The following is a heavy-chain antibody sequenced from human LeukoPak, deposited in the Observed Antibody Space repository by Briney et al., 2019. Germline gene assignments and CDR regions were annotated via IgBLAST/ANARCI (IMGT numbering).Heavy chain of an antibody. D-gene: IGHD3-3*01. V-gene: IGHV4-4*02. CDR1: GGSISSPNW. CDR2: IYYGGNT. J-gene: IGHJ5*02. CDR3: ARGLNYDLNP. Sequence: SETLSLTCAVSGGSISSPNWWAWVRQPPGEGLQWIGEIYYGGNTNYNPSLKSRVTISVDLSENQFSLKLSSVTAADTAVYYCARGLNYDLNPWGQGTLATVSS.